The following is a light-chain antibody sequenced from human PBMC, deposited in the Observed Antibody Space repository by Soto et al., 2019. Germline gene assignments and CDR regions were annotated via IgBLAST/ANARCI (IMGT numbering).Light chain of an antibody. Sequence: VLTQPPSASAPPGQRVTISCSGSSSNIGSDFVFWYQQLPGTAPKLLIYRNNQRPSGVPDRFSGSKSGTSASLAISGLRSEDEADYYCAAWDHSLSGWMIGGGTKLTVL. CDR3: AAWDHSLSGWM. CDR1: SSNIGSDF. V-gene: IGLV1-47*01. J-gene: IGLJ3*02. CDR2: RNN.